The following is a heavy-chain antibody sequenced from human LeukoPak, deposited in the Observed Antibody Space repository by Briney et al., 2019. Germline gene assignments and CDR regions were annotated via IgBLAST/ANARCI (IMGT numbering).Heavy chain of an antibody. V-gene: IGHV1-18*01. Sequence: ASVKVSCKASGYTFTSYGISWVRQDPGQGLEWMGWISAYNGNTNYAQKLQGRVTMTTDTSTSTAYMELRSLRSDDTAVYYCARDLKMAAAGTGGYWGQGTLVTVSS. CDR2: ISAYNGNT. J-gene: IGHJ4*02. CDR3: ARDLKMAAAGTGGY. CDR1: GYTFTSYG. D-gene: IGHD6-13*01.